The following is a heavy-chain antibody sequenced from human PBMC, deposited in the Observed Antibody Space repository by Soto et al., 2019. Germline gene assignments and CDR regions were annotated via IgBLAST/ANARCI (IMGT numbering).Heavy chain of an antibody. CDR1: GDTFTCYG. D-gene: IGHD6-19*01. CDR3: ARDSIAVAGTGEY. J-gene: IGHJ4*02. Sequence: ASMKVSCQTSGDTFTCYGMHWVAKSPGQRPERMGWIYAANAHTKYSHKSQCRVTITRXTXXSXXXTXLXXLRXEXTAEYYCARDSIAVAGTGEYWGQGTLVTVSS. V-gene: IGHV1-3*01. CDR2: IYAANAHT.